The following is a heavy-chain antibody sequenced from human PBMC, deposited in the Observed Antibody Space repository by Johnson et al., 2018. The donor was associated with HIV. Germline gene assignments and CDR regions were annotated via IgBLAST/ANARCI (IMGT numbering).Heavy chain of an antibody. Sequence: QVQLVESGGGVVQPGRSLRLPCAASGFTFSTYGMHWVRQAPGKGLEWVAVTWYDGSNQYYADSVKGGFSISRDNSKNTLYLQMNSLRAEDTAVCYCAKDQWSSSWTNDAFDIWGQGTMVTVSS. CDR2: TWYDGSNQ. V-gene: IGHV3-33*06. CDR1: GFTFSTYG. J-gene: IGHJ3*02. CDR3: AKDQWSSSWTNDAFDI. D-gene: IGHD6-13*01.